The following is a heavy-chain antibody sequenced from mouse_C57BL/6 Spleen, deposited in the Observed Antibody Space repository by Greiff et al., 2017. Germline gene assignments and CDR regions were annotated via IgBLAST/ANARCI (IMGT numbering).Heavy chain of an antibody. CDR1: GYTFTDYE. V-gene: IGHV1-15*01. Sequence: QVQLQQSGAELVRPGASVTLSCKASGYTFTDYEMHWVKQTPVHGLEWIGAIDPETGGTAYNQKFKGKAILTADKSSSTAYMELRSLTSEDSAVYYCTRGGGYYGGGYFDYGGQGTTLTVSS. CDR2: IDPETGGT. CDR3: TRGGGYYGGGYFDY. J-gene: IGHJ2*01. D-gene: IGHD2-3*01.